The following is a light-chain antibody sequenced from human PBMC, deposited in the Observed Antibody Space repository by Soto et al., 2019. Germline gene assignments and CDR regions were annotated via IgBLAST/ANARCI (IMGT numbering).Light chain of an antibody. V-gene: IGKV1-27*01. CDR1: QGINNY. CDR2: AAS. J-gene: IGKJ3*01. CDR3: QKYSSVPV. Sequence: DIPMTQSPSSLSASVGDRVTITCRASQGINNYVAWYQQKPGKPPKLLIYAASTLQSGVPARFSGSGSGTNFPITINSLQPEGVATYSCQKYSSVPVFGPGTKVDIK.